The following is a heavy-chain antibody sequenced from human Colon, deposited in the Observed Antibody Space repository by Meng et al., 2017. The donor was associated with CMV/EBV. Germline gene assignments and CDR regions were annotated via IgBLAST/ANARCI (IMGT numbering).Heavy chain of an antibody. CDR1: GFTFSKAW. J-gene: IGHJ4*02. V-gene: IGHV3-15*01. D-gene: IGHD3-10*01. CDR2: IKRKSDGGTL. Sequence: AASGFTFSKAWMSWVRQAPGKGLEWVGRIKRKSDGGTLDYAAPVKGRFSISRDDAKNTLYLEMNSLKIEDTAVYYCSAGAGMSDTDYWGQGTLVTVSS. CDR3: SAGAGMSDTDY.